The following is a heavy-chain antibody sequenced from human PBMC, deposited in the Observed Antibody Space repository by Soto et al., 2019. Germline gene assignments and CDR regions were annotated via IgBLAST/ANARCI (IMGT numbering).Heavy chain of an antibody. Sequence: QVQLVQSGAEVRKPGSSVKVSCKASGGTFSTHAISWVRQAPGQGLEWMGGIIPIFGTANHAQKFQGRVTITADESTSTAYMELSSLRSEDTAVYYCARLTYYDFWSGYYKDYWGQGTLVTVSS. CDR2: IIPIFGTA. J-gene: IGHJ4*02. V-gene: IGHV1-69*01. CDR1: GGTFSTHA. D-gene: IGHD3-3*01. CDR3: ARLTYYDFWSGYYKDY.